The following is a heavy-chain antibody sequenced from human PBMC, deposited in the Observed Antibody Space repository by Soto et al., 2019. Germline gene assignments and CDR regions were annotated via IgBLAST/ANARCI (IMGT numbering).Heavy chain of an antibody. CDR3: ARDARYYYMDV. CDR2: INNDGSST. Sequence: EVQLVESGGGLVQPGGSLRLSCSASGFTFSSYWMHWVRQAPGKGLVWVSHINNDGSSTIYADSVRGRFTISRDNAKNTLYLEMNGLRAEDTAVYFCARDARYYYMDVWGKWTTVTVSS. D-gene: IGHD6-6*01. V-gene: IGHV3-74*01. CDR1: GFTFSSYW. J-gene: IGHJ6*03.